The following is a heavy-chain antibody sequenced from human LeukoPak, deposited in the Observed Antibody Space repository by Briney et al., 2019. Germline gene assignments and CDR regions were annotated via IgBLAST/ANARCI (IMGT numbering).Heavy chain of an antibody. V-gene: IGHV3-7*01. D-gene: IGHD3-3*01. CDR1: GFTFSSYS. CDR2: IKQGGSET. J-gene: IGHJ4*02. CDR3: ARWRWARSEFIY. Sequence: GGSLRLSCVASGFTFSSYSMSWVRQAPGKGLEWVAHIKQGGSETSYVDSVKGRFTVSRDSAKNSVYLQMNNLRAEDTAVYYCARWRWARSEFIYWGQGSLVTVSS.